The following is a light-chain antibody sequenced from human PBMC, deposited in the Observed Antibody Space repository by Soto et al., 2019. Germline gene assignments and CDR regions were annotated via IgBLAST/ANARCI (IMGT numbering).Light chain of an antibody. CDR3: QQYDSYSLI. CDR1: QSVNSW. J-gene: IGKJ4*01. V-gene: IGKV1-5*03. Sequence: DVQMTPSPSTLSASVGDRVTITCRVSQSVNSWLAWYQQKPGKAPKLLIYKASNLESGVPSRFSGSGPGTEFTLTISSLQPDDFATYYCQQYDSYSLIFGGGTKV. CDR2: KAS.